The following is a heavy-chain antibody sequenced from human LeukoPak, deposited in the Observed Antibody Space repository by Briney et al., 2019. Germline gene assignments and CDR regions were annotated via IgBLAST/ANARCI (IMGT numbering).Heavy chain of an antibody. D-gene: IGHD6-19*01. J-gene: IGHJ5*02. Sequence: GGSLRLSCTASGFTFSSYWMHWVRQAPGKGLVWVSRIYSNGSSTGYANSVKGRFTISRVNAKNTLYLQMNSLRSEDTAVYYCARTYGSGRYPGDWFDPWGQGTLVTVSS. CDR3: ARTYGSGRYPGDWFDP. CDR2: IYSNGSST. CDR1: GFTFSSYW. V-gene: IGHV3-74*01.